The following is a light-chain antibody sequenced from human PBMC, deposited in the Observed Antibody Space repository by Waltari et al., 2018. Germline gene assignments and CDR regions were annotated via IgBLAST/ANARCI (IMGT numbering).Light chain of an antibody. CDR1: SSDVGRYNY. CDR3: FSYAGSPWV. Sequence: HSALTQPRSVSGSPGQSVTISCTGSSSDVGRYNYVSWYQQHPGKAPKVMIHDVKHRPSGVPDRFSGSKSGNTASLTISGLQAEDEADYYCFSYAGSPWVFGGGTKLTVL. CDR2: DVK. V-gene: IGLV2-11*01. J-gene: IGLJ3*02.